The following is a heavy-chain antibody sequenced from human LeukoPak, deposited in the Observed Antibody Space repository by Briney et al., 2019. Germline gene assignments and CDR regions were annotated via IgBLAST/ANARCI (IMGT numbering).Heavy chain of an antibody. CDR3: ARETFCTNTTCPIGDHFDY. V-gene: IGHV3-21*01. CDR1: GFTFSSYS. Sequence: GALRLSCAASGFTFSSYSMNWVRQAPGKGLEWVSSISSSSRYIYYADSLKGRFTISRDNAKNSLYLQMNSLRAEDTAVYYCARETFCTNTTCPIGDHFDYWGQGTLVTVSS. J-gene: IGHJ4*02. D-gene: IGHD2-2*01. CDR2: ISSSSRYI.